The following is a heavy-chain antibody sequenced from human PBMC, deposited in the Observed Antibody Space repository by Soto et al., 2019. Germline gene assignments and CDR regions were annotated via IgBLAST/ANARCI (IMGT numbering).Heavy chain of an antibody. CDR3: ARGCVRGVTCRYYYYGMDV. Sequence: SQTLSLTCAISGDSVSSNSAAWNWIRQSPSRGLEWLGSTYYWSKLYNDYAVFVKSRITINPDTSKNHFFLQLNSVTPEDTAVYYCARGCVRGVTCRYYYYGMDVWGQGTTVTVSS. D-gene: IGHD2-21*02. CDR1: GDSVSSNSAA. CDR2: TYYWSKLYN. J-gene: IGHJ6*02. V-gene: IGHV6-1*01.